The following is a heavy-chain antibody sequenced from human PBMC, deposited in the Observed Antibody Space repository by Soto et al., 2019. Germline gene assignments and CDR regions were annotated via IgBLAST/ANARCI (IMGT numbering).Heavy chain of an antibody. Sequence: QVQLVQSGAEVKKPGASVKVSCKASGYTFTSYGISWVRQAPGHGLEWMGWISASNGNTNYAQKLQGRATMTTDTTTSPAYTEVRSLRSDATAVYYCARDSGDYCLFTLPYWGQGTLVTVSS. CDR3: ARDSGDYCLFTLPY. V-gene: IGHV1-18*01. CDR2: ISASNGNT. D-gene: IGHD4-17*01. J-gene: IGHJ4*02. CDR1: GYTFTSYG.